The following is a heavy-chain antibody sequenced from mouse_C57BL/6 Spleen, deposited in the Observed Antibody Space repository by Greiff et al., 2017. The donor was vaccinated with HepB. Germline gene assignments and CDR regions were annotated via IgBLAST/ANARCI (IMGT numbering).Heavy chain of an antibody. V-gene: IGHV1-39*01. CDR2: INPNYGTN. CDR1: GYSFTDYN. J-gene: IGHJ4*01. CDR3: ARSRWHYNYYAMDY. D-gene: IGHD1-1*01. Sequence: LQESGPELVKPGASVKISCKASGYSFTDYNMNWVKQSNGKSLEWIGVINPNYGTNSYNQKFKGKATLTVDQSSSTAYMQLNSLTSEDSAVYYCARSRWHYNYYAMDYWGQQTSVTVSS.